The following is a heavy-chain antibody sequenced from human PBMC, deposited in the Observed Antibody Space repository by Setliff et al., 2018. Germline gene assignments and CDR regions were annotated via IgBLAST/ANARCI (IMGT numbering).Heavy chain of an antibody. D-gene: IGHD3-16*02. J-gene: IGHJ4*02. CDR2: IYYSGST. CDR1: GGSISSGGYY. Sequence: SENLSLTCTVSGGSISSGGYYWSWIRQRPGKGLEWIGYIYYSGSTYYNPSLKSRVTISVDRSKNQFSLKLSSLTAADTAVYYCAALPLEIYPVGPPDCWGQGTLVTVSS. V-gene: IGHV4-30-4*08. CDR3: AALPLEIYPVGPPDC.